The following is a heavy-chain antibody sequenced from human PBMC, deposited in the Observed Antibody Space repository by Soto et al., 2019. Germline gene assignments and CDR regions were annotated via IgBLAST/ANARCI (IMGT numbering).Heavy chain of an antibody. CDR2: ITGSGDTI. V-gene: IGHV3-23*01. J-gene: IGHJ4*02. CDR3: AKLLLWSRDFFDY. CDR1: GSTFSSYA. Sequence: GGSLRLSCAASGSTFSSYAMSWVRQAPGKGLEWVSVITGSGDTIYYADSVKGRFTISRDNSKNTLYLQMNSLRPEDAAVYYCAKLLLWSRDFFDYWGQGALVTVSS. D-gene: IGHD3-10*01.